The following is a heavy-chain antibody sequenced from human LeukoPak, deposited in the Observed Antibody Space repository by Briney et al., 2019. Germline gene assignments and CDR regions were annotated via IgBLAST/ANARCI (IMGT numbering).Heavy chain of an antibody. CDR1: GGSINNYY. CDR3: ARIDTPMVGHAFDI. Sequence: DPSETLSLTCTVSGGSINNYYWTWIRQPAGKGLEWIGRIYTSGSTNYNPSLKSRVTMSVDTSNNQFSLKLNSVTAADTAVYYCARIDTPMVGHAFDIWGQGTMVTVSS. V-gene: IGHV4-4*07. D-gene: IGHD5-18*01. CDR2: IYTSGST. J-gene: IGHJ3*02.